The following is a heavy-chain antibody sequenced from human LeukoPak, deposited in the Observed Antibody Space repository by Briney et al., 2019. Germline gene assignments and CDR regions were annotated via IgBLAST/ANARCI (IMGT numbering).Heavy chain of an antibody. D-gene: IGHD5-12*01. V-gene: IGHV3-30-3*01. J-gene: IGHJ4*02. Sequence: GGSLRLSCVASGFTFSRYAMHWVRQAPGKGLEWVAVMSYHGSNEHYADSVKGRFTISRDNSKNTLYLQMNSLSAEDTAVYYCARYPYSGYDWGQGTLVTVSS. CDR1: GFTFSRYA. CDR3: ARYPYSGYD. CDR2: MSYHGSNE.